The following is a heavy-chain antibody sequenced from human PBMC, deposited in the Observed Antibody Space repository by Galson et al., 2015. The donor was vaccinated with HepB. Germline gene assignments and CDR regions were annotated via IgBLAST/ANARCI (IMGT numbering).Heavy chain of an antibody. Sequence: SLRLSCAASGFTFSSYAMHWVRQAPGKGLEYVSAISSNGGSTYYADSVKGRFTISRDNSKNALYLQMSSLRAEDTAVYYCVKDLELSGYPQGDYWGQGTLVTVSS. CDR2: ISSNGGST. J-gene: IGHJ4*02. CDR1: GFTFSSYA. CDR3: VKDLELSGYPQGDY. D-gene: IGHD3-22*01. V-gene: IGHV3-64D*06.